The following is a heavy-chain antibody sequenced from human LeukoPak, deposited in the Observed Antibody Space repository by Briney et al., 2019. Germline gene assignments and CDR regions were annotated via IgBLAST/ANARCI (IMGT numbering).Heavy chain of an antibody. CDR1: GYTFTGYY. CDR2: INPNSGGT. J-gene: IGHJ3*02. CDR3: ARAHKDRDAFDI. V-gene: IGHV1-2*02. Sequence: ASVKVSCKASGYTFTGYYMHWVRQAPGQGLEWMGWINPNSGGTNYAQKFQGRVTMTRDTSISTAYMELSRLRSDDTAVYYCARAHKDRDAFDIWGQGTMVTVSS.